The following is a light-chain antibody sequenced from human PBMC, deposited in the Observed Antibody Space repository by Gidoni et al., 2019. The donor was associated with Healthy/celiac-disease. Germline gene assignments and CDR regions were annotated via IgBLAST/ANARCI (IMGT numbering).Light chain of an antibody. CDR3: QQSYSTPWT. Sequence: IKMTQSPSSLSASVGDRVTITCRASQSISSYLNWYQQKPGKAPKLLIYAASSLQSGVPSRFSDSGSGTDFTLTISSLQPEDFATYYCQQSYSTPWTFGQGTKVEIK. CDR2: AAS. J-gene: IGKJ1*01. CDR1: QSISSY. V-gene: IGKV1-39*01.